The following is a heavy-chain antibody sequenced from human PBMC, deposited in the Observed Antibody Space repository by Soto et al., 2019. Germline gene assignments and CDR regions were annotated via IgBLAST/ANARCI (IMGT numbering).Heavy chain of an antibody. Sequence: SETLSLTCTVSGGSISSYYWSWIRQPPGKGLEWIGYIYYSGSTNYNPSLKSRVTISVDTSKNQFSLKRGSVTAADTAVYYCARRGAAAPGGYYYYMDVWGKGTTVTVSS. V-gene: IGHV4-59*08. J-gene: IGHJ6*03. CDR3: ARRGAAAPGGYYYYMDV. CDR1: GGSISSYY. CDR2: IYYSGST. D-gene: IGHD6-13*01.